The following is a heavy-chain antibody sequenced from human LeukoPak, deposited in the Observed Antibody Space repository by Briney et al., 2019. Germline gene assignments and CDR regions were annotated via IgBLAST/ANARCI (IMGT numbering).Heavy chain of an antibody. J-gene: IGHJ5*02. CDR3: AKSPAGGSNNKSKYNWVHP. CDR2: MNPNSGNT. D-gene: IGHD2-15*01. Sequence: ASVKVSCEASGYTFTSYDINWVRQATGQGLEWMGWMNPNSGNTGSAQKFQGRVTMTRNTSISTAYMELSSLRSEDTAVYYCAKSPAGGSNNKSKYNWVHPWGQGTLVTVSS. CDR1: GYTFTSYD. V-gene: IGHV1-8*01.